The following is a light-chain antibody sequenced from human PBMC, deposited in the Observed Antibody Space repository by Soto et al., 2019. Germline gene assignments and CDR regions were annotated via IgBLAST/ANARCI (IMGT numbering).Light chain of an antibody. J-gene: IGKJ5*01. CDR3: QQYYSTPPIT. V-gene: IGKV4-1*01. Sequence: DIVMTESPDSLAVSLGERATINCKSSQSVLYSSNNQNYLAWYQQKPGQPPKLLIYWASTREFGVPDRFSGSGSGTDFTLTISSLQAEDVAVYYCQQYYSTPPITFGQGTRLEIK. CDR2: WAS. CDR1: QSVLYSSNNQNY.